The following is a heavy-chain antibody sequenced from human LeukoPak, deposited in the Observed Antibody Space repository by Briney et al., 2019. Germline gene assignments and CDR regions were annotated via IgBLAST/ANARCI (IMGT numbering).Heavy chain of an antibody. CDR2: ISYDGSKK. V-gene: IGHV3-30-3*01. D-gene: IGHD2-8*01. J-gene: IGHJ4*02. CDR1: GFTFSSYA. Sequence: GRSLRLSCAASGFTFSSYAMHWVRQAPGKGLEWVAVISYDGSKKYYADSAKGRFTISRDNSKNTLYLQMNSLRAEDTAVYYCARDPYSTYYFDYWGQGTLVTVSS. CDR3: ARDPYSTYYFDY.